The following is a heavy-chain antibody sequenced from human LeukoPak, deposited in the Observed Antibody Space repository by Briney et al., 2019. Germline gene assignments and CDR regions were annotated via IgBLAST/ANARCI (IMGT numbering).Heavy chain of an antibody. Sequence: GGSLRLSCEASGFTFSSYEMNWVRQAPGKGLEWVSYIGNSGSTIYYADSVKGRFTISRDNAKNSLYLQMNSLRAEDTAVYYCVRGYSNYGYAFDIWGQGTMVTVSS. D-gene: IGHD4-11*01. J-gene: IGHJ3*02. V-gene: IGHV3-48*03. CDR1: GFTFSSYE. CDR2: IGNSGSTI. CDR3: VRGYSNYGYAFDI.